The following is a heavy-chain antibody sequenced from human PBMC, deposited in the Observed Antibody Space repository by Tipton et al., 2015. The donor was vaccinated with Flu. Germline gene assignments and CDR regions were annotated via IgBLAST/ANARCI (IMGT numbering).Heavy chain of an antibody. CDR2: IHPADSDT. CDR1: GYSFKNYW. CDR3: ARHSGYSATWHDAFNL. D-gene: IGHD5-12*01. Sequence: VQLVQSGAEVKKSGEFLQISCKGSGYSFKNYWIGWVRQMPGKGLEWMGIIHPADSDTKYKPSFEGQVIISVDESISTAYVQWSSLKASDTAKYFCARHSGYSATWHDAFNLWGQGTMVTV. J-gene: IGHJ3*01. V-gene: IGHV5-51*01.